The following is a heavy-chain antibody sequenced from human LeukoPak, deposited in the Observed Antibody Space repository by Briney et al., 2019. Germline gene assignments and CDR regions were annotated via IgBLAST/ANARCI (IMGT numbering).Heavy chain of an antibody. CDR2: IWYDGRDK. CDR1: GFTFSGCG. D-gene: IGHD5-18*01. J-gene: IGHJ4*02. Sequence: PGGSLRLSCAASGFTFSGCGMHWVRQAPGKGLEWVAFIWYDGRDKYYADSVKGQFTISRDNSKNTLYLQMNSLRAEDTAVYYCAKDPYSYGSYFDSGGQGTLVTVSS. V-gene: IGHV3-30*02. CDR3: AKDPYSYGSYFDS.